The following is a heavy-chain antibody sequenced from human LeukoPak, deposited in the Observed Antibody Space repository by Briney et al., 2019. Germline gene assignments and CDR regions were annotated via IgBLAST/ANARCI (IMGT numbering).Heavy chain of an antibody. Sequence: GGSLRLSCVVSGIKFSDAWMSWVRQAPGKGLEWVGRIKSRGGGGTADYAAPVKGRFTISRDDSENTVYLLMDSLQTEDTAVYYCTWMTTIVTVDSWGQGTLVTVSS. CDR1: GIKFSDAW. CDR3: TWMTTIVTVDS. D-gene: IGHD4-11*01. CDR2: IKSRGGGGTA. V-gene: IGHV3-15*01. J-gene: IGHJ4*02.